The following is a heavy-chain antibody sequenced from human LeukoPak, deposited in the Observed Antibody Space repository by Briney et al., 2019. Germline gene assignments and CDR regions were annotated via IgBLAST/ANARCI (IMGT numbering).Heavy chain of an antibody. CDR2: IIPIFGTA. V-gene: IGHV1-69*05. D-gene: IGHD3-3*01. CDR3: ARAQGITYYDFWSGYYNWFDP. Sequence: SSVKVSCKASGGTLSSYAISWVRQAPGQGLEWMGGIIPIFGTANYAQKFQGRVTITTDESTSTAYMELSSLRSEDTAVYYCARAQGITYYDFWSGYYNWFDPWGQGTLVTVSS. CDR1: GGTLSSYA. J-gene: IGHJ5*02.